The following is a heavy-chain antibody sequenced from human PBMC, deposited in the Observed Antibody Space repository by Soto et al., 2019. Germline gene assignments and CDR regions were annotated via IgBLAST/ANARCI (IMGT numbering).Heavy chain of an antibody. Sequence: PGGSLRLSCAASGFTFSSYGMHWVRQAPGKGLEWVAVISYDGSNKYYADSVKGRFTISRDNSKNTLYLQMNSLRAEDTAVYYCAKDYGDSYDLPGHFDYWGQGTLVTVSS. J-gene: IGHJ4*02. CDR1: GFTFSSYG. D-gene: IGHD4-17*01. V-gene: IGHV3-30*18. CDR2: ISYDGSNK. CDR3: AKDYGDSYDLPGHFDY.